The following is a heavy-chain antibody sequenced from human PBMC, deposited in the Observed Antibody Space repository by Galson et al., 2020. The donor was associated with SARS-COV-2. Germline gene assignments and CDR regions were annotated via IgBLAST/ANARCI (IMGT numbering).Heavy chain of an antibody. CDR1: GGSFSGYY. D-gene: IGHD6-19*01. CDR2: INHSGST. J-gene: IGHJ5*02. Sequence: SETLSLTCAVYGGSFSGYYWSWIRQPPGKGLEWIGEINHSGSTNYNPSLKSRVTISVDTSKNQFSLKLSSVTAADTAVYYCARGRYSRGCYRFHNWFDPWGQGTLVTVSS. CDR3: ARGRYSRGCYRFHNWFDP. V-gene: IGHV4-34*01.